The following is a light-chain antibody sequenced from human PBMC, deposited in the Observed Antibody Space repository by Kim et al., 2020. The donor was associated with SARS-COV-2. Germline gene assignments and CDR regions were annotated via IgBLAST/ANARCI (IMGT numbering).Light chain of an antibody. CDR2: AAS. J-gene: IGKJ4*01. Sequence: ASEGDRVTITCRAGQGINDHLAWYQQKPGKVPKLLIYAASTLQLGAPSRFSGSGSGTDFTLTISSLQPEDVATYYCQNYNSAPLTFGGGTKVDIK. V-gene: IGKV1-27*01. CDR1: QGINDH. CDR3: QNYNSAPLT.